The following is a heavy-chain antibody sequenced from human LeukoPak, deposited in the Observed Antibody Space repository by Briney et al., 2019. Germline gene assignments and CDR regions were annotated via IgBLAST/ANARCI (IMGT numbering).Heavy chain of an antibody. J-gene: IGHJ5*02. V-gene: IGHV5-51*01. CDR1: GYSFTSYW. Sequence: GESLKISCKGSGYSFTSYWIGWVRQMPGKGLEWMGIIYPGDSDTIYSPSFQGQVTISADKSISTAYLQWSSLKASDTAMYYCARLVLDDILTGYYKGGDWFDPWGQGTLVTVSS. CDR3: ARLVLDDILTGYYKGGDWFDP. CDR2: IYPGDSDT. D-gene: IGHD3-9*01.